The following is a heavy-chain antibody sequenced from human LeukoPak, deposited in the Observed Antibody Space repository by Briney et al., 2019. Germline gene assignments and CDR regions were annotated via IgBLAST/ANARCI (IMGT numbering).Heavy chain of an antibody. V-gene: IGHV3-48*01. CDR2: ISDSGNTI. CDR3: ARDQGGYNYGRGYFDY. Sequence: GGSLRLSCAASGFTFSRYSMNWVRQAPGKGLEWVSYISDSGNTIHYADSVRGRFTISRDNAKNSLFLQMNSLRVEDTSVFYCARDQGGYNYGRGYFDYWGRGTLVTVSS. D-gene: IGHD5-24*01. CDR1: GFTFSRYS. J-gene: IGHJ4*02.